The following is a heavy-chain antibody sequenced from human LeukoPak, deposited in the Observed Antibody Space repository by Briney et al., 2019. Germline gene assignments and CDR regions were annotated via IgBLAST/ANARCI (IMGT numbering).Heavy chain of an antibody. D-gene: IGHD3-3*01. CDR1: GGSISSYY. CDR2: IYYSGSA. CDR3: ARGDYDFWSGYYNPNWFDP. Sequence: SETLSLTCTVSGGSISSYYWSWIRQPPGKGLEWIGYIYYSGSANYNPSLKSRVTISVDTSKNQFSLKLSSVTAADTAVYYCARGDYDFWSGYYNPNWFDPWGQGTLVTVSS. V-gene: IGHV4-59*01. J-gene: IGHJ5*02.